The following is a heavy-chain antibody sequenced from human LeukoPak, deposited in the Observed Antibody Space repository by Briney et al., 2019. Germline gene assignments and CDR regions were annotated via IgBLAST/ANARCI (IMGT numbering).Heavy chain of an antibody. CDR1: EFTFSNAW. CDR3: TTPMVRGVIKGY. V-gene: IGHV3-15*01. D-gene: IGHD3-10*01. CDR2: IKSKTDGGTT. Sequence: GGSLRLSCAASEFTFSNAWMSWVRQAPGKGLEWVGRIKSKTDGGTTDYAAPVKGRFTISRDDSKNTLYLQMNSLKTEDTAVYYCTTPMVRGVIKGYWGQGTLVTVSS. J-gene: IGHJ4*02.